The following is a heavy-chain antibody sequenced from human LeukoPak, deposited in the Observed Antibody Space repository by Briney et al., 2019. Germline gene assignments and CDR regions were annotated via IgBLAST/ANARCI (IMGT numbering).Heavy chain of an antibody. CDR1: GYSISSGYY. Sequence: PSETLSLTCTVSGYSISSGYYWGWIRQSPGKGLEWIGNVYHSGSTYYNPSLKSRVTISVDTSKNQFSLKLSSVTAADTAVYYCARVLGDYYVDYWGQGTLVTVSS. J-gene: IGHJ4*02. V-gene: IGHV4-38-2*02. CDR2: VYHSGST. D-gene: IGHD3-10*02. CDR3: ARVLGDYYVDY.